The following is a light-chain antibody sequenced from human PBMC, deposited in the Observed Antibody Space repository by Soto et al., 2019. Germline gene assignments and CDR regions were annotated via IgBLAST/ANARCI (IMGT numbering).Light chain of an antibody. V-gene: IGKV1-33*01. CDR3: QQYDNPPPWT. J-gene: IGKJ1*01. Sequence: DIQMTQSPSSLSASVGDRVTITCQASQDISNYLNWYQQKPGKAPRLLIYDASNLGTGVPSRFSGSGSGTDFTFTFSSLQPEDIATYYCQQYDNPPPWTFGQGTKVEIK. CDR2: DAS. CDR1: QDISNY.